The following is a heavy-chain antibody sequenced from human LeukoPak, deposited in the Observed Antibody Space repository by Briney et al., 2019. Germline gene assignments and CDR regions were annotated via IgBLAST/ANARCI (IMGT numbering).Heavy chain of an antibody. CDR1: GYSFTFHW. J-gene: IGHJ4*02. D-gene: IGHD5-12*01. V-gene: IGHV5-51*01. CDR2: IYPGDSDT. CDR3: VRQGYSYGIDY. Sequence: GESLKISCKGSGYSFTFHWIGWVRQMPGKGLEWMGIIYPGDSDTRYSPSFQGQVTISVDKSISTAYLQWSSLKASDTAMFYCVRQGYSYGIDYWGQGTLVSVSS.